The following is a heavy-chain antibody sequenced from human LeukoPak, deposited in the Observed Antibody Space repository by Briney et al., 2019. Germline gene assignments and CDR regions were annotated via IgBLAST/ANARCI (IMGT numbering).Heavy chain of an antibody. V-gene: IGHV3-7*01. CDR1: GFTFSTYW. J-gene: IGHJ4*02. Sequence: GGSLRLSCATSGFTFSTYWMSWVRQAPGKGLEWVANIKQDGSETYYADSVKGRFTIFRDNAKNSLYLQMDSLRVEDTAVYYCANGDGFDYWGRGTLVIVSS. CDR2: IKQDGSET. D-gene: IGHD5-24*01. CDR3: ANGDGFDY.